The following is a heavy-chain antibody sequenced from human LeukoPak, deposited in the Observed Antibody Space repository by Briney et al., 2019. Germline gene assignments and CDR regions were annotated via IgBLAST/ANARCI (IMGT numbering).Heavy chain of an antibody. CDR3: ARGGYCSGGSCYPLSGFDP. CDR2: INAGNGNT. CDR1: GYTVTSYA. D-gene: IGHD2-15*01. Sequence: ASVKVSCKASGYTVTSYAMHWVRQAPGQRLEWMGWINAGNGNTKYSQKFQGRVTITRDTSASTAYMELSSLRSEDTAVYYCARGGYCSGGSCYPLSGFDPWGRGTLVTVSS. J-gene: IGHJ5*02. V-gene: IGHV1-3*01.